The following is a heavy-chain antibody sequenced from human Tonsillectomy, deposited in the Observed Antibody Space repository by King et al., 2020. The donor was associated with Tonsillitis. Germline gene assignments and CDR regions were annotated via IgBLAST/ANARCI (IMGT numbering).Heavy chain of an antibody. D-gene: IGHD2-21*01. J-gene: IGHJ3*01. V-gene: IGHV4-39*01. CDR1: GDSIRNPSVS. CDR3: ARQGMIVMGRSSSDGPYHL. Sequence: QLQESGPGLVKPSETLSLTCNVSGDSIRNPSVSWDWVRQPPGKRLEWIGTIYYTGSAQYHPSLKSRVTMSVDTSRDQFSLKLRSVTAADTAIYYCARQGMIVMGRSSSDGPYHLWGQGTMVTVSS. CDR2: IYYTGSA.